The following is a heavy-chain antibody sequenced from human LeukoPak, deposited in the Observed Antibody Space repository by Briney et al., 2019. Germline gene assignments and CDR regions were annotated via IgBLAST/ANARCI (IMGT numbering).Heavy chain of an antibody. CDR3: ARHVGGYSYGYFDY. V-gene: IGHV4-34*01. CDR2: INHSGSA. CDR1: GGSFSGYY. D-gene: IGHD5-18*01. Sequence: SETLSLTCAVSGGSFSGYYWTWIRQPPGKGLEWIGEINHSGSANYNPSLKSRVTISVDTSKNQFSLKLSSVTAADTAVYYCARHVGGYSYGYFDYWGQGTLVTVSS. J-gene: IGHJ4*02.